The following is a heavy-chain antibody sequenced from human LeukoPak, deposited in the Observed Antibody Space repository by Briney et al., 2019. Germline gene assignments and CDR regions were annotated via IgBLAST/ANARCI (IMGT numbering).Heavy chain of an antibody. D-gene: IGHD1-1*01. CDR2: INSDGSSI. J-gene: IGHJ4*02. Sequence: QPGGSLRLSCAGSGFTFSSHWMYWVRQAPGRGLLWASRINSDGSSISYADSVKGRFTISRDNAKNTLYLQMNSLRAEDTAVYYCARGTSGMPIEDWGQGTLVTVSS. CDR3: ARGTSGMPIED. CDR1: GFTFSSHW. V-gene: IGHV3-74*01.